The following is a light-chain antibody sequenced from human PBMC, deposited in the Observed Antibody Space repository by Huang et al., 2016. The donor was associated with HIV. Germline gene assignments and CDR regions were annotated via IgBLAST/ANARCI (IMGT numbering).Light chain of an antibody. CDR3: QQYNNWPLT. V-gene: IGKV3-15*01. J-gene: IGKJ4*01. CDR1: QSFNSN. CDR2: GAS. Sequence: EIVMTQSPATLSVSPGERATLSCRASQSFNSNLAWYQQEPGQAPRLLSYGASTRATGTPARVSGSGSGTEFTLTISSLQSEDFAVYSCQQYNNWPLTFGGGTKVEIK.